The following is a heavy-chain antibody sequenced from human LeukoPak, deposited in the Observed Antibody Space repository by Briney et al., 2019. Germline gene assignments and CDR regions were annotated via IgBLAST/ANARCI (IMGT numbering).Heavy chain of an antibody. V-gene: IGHV3-64D*06. Sequence: GGSLRLSCSASRFTFNTYAMHWVRQAPGKGLEYVSAISSNGGTTNYADSVRGRFTISRDNPKNTPYLQLSALRAEDTALYYCVGYASGSYKVDYWGQGTLVIVSS. J-gene: IGHJ4*02. CDR3: VGYASGSYKVDY. D-gene: IGHD3-10*01. CDR2: ISSNGGTT. CDR1: RFTFNTYA.